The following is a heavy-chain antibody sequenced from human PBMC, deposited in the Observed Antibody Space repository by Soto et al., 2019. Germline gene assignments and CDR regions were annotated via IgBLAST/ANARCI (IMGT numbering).Heavy chain of an antibody. CDR3: AREGSMVRGVKRNWFDP. Sequence: QVQLVQSGAEVKKPGASVKVSCKASGYTFTGYYMHWVRQAPGQGLEWMGWINPNSGGTNYAQKFQGRVTMTRDTTISTAYMELSRLRSDDTAVYYCAREGSMVRGVKRNWFDPWGQGTLVTVSS. CDR1: GYTFTGYY. CDR2: INPNSGGT. D-gene: IGHD3-10*01. V-gene: IGHV1-2*02. J-gene: IGHJ5*02.